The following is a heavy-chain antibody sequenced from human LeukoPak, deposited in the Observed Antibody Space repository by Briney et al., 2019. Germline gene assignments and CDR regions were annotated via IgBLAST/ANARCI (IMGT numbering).Heavy chain of an antibody. Sequence: GGSLRLSCAASGFTFSSYGMHWVRQAPGKGLEWVTIIYYDGSIKHYADSVRGRFTISRDNSKNTLYLQMNSLRVEDTAIYYCATWRGSGNYGGYFDYWGQGTPVTVSS. D-gene: IGHD3-10*01. V-gene: IGHV3-30*12. J-gene: IGHJ4*02. CDR3: ATWRGSGNYGGYFDY. CDR2: IYYDGSIK. CDR1: GFTFSSYG.